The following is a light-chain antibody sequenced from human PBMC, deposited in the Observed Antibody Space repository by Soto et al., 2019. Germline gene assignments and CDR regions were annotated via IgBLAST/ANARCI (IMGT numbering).Light chain of an antibody. V-gene: IGLV1-40*01. J-gene: IGLJ1*01. Sequence: QSVLTQLPSVSGAPVQRVTISCTGSSSNIGAGYDVHWYQQLPGTAPKLLIYGNSNRPSGVPDRFSGSKSGTSASLAITGLQAEDEADYYCQSYDSSLKVFGTGTQVTVL. CDR1: SSNIGAGYD. CDR2: GNS. CDR3: QSYDSSLKV.